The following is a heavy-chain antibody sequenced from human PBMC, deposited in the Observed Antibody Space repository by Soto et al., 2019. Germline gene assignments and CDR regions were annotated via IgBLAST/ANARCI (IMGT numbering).Heavy chain of an antibody. V-gene: IGHV4-30-2*02. CDR2: IYHSGST. CDR1: GGSISSGGYS. CDR3: ANYPTTVTSDY. J-gene: IGHJ4*02. D-gene: IGHD4-17*01. Sequence: PSETLSLTCVVSGGSISSGGYSWSWIRQPPGKGLEWIGYIYHSGSTYYNPSLKSRVTISVDTSKNQFSLKLSSVTAADTAVYYCANYPTTVTSDYWGQGTLVTVSS.